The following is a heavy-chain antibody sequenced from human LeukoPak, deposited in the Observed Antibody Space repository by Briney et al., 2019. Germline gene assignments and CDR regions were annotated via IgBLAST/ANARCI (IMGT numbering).Heavy chain of an antibody. J-gene: IGHJ1*01. V-gene: IGHV4-30-4*01. Sequence: SETLSLTCTVSGGSISSGDYYWIWMPQPPGKGLEWIRYIYYSGSTNYNPSLKSRVTISVDTSKNQCSLKLSSVTAADTAVYYCARSLRWPHIKYFEHWGQGTLVTVSS. D-gene: IGHD4-23*01. CDR1: GGSISSGDYY. CDR3: ARSLRWPHIKYFEH. CDR2: IYYSGST.